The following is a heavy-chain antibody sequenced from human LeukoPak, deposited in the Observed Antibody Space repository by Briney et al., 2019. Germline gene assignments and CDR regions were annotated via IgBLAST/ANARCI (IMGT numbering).Heavy chain of an antibody. CDR1: GDTFPIYG. J-gene: IGHJ4*02. CDR3: ARGTYQYDSSGYPFDY. CDR2: MSVYNGNT. V-gene: IGHV1-18*01. D-gene: IGHD3-22*01. Sequence: ASVKVSCKASGDTFPIYGISWVRQAPGQGLECMGWMSVYNGNTNYAQKLQGRVTMTTDTSTSTAYMELRSLRSDDTAVYYCARGTYQYDSSGYPFDYWAQGTLVTVSS.